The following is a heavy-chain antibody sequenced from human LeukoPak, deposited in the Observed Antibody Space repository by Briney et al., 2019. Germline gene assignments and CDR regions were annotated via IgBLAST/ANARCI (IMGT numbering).Heavy chain of an antibody. Sequence: PSETLSLTCAVYGGSFSGYYWSWIRQPPGKGLEWIGEINHSGSTNYNPSLKSRVTISVDTSKNQFSLKLSSVTAADTAVYYCARERYSSYPLYPYFDYWGQGTLVTVSS. CDR2: INHSGST. J-gene: IGHJ4*02. V-gene: IGHV4-34*01. D-gene: IGHD6-13*01. CDR3: ARERYSSYPLYPYFDY. CDR1: GGSFSGYY.